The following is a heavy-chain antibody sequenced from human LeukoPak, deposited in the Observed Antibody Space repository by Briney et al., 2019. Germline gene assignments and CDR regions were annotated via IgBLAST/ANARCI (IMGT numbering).Heavy chain of an antibody. J-gene: IGHJ6*02. Sequence: ASVNVSYMASGYTFTSYGISWVRQAPGQGLEWMGWISAYNGNTNYAQKLQGRVTMTTDTSTSTAYMELRSLRSDDTAVYYCARDIAKYCSSTSCYGYYYGMDVWGQGTTVTVSS. CDR3: ARDIAKYCSSTSCYGYYYGMDV. V-gene: IGHV1-18*01. D-gene: IGHD2-2*01. CDR2: ISAYNGNT. CDR1: GYTFTSYG.